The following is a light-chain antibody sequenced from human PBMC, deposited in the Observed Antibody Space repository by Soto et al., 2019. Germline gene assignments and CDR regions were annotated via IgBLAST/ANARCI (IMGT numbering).Light chain of an antibody. CDR1: QSISPY. CDR2: AAS. Sequence: DIQMTQSPSSLSASVGDRVSITCRAGQSISPYLNWYQQKPGKAPKLLIYAASTLQSGVPSRFSGSGSGAEFTLTISSLQPEDFATYYCQQSFSPLLTFGGGTKVDIK. V-gene: IGKV1-39*01. J-gene: IGKJ4*01. CDR3: QQSFSPLLT.